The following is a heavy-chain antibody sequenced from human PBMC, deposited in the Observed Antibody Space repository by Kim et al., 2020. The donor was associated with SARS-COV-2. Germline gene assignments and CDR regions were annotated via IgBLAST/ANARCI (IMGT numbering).Heavy chain of an antibody. CDR3: ARDPGYSYGWAYYYGMDV. Sequence: SVKVSCKASGGTFSSYAISWVRQAPGQGLEWMGGIIPIFGTANYAQKFQGRVTITADESTSTAYMELSILRSEDTAVYYCARDPGYSYGWAYYYGMDVWGQGTTVTVSS. J-gene: IGHJ6*02. V-gene: IGHV1-69*13. CDR2: IIPIFGTA. D-gene: IGHD5-18*01. CDR1: GGTFSSYA.